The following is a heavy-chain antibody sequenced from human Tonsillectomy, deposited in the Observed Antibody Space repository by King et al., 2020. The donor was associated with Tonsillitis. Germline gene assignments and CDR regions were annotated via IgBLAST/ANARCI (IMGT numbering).Heavy chain of an antibody. CDR3: AKDDAATMTTLTSYNYYGMDV. CDR1: GFTFDDYA. D-gene: IGHD4-17*01. Sequence: QLVESGGGLVQPGRSLRLSCAASGFTFDDYAMHWVRQAPGKGLEWVSSISWNSGSIGYADSVKGRFTISRDNAKNSLHLQMNSLRTEDTALYFCAKDDAATMTTLTSYNYYGMDVWGQGTTVTVSS. J-gene: IGHJ6*02. V-gene: IGHV3-9*01. CDR2: ISWNSGSI.